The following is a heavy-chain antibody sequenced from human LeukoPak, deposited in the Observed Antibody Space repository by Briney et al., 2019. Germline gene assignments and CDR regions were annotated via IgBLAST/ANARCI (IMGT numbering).Heavy chain of an antibody. Sequence: SETLSLTCAVYGGSFSGYYCSWIRQPPGKGLEWIGEINHSGSTNYNPSLKSRVTISVDTSKNQFSLKLSSVTAADTAVYYCARASRGYRNAFDIWGQGTMVTVSS. J-gene: IGHJ3*02. CDR3: ARASRGYRNAFDI. CDR2: INHSGST. D-gene: IGHD6-25*01. V-gene: IGHV4-34*01. CDR1: GGSFSGYY.